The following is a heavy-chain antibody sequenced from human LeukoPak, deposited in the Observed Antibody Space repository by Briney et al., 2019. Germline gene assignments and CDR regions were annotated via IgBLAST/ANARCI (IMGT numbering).Heavy chain of an antibody. D-gene: IGHD2-2*01. CDR3: ARSSTTDANHYYYYYIDV. CDR1: GVSFSGYY. Sequence: SETLSLTCADYGVSFSGYYWRWIRQPPGKGLEWIAEINHSGSTNYNPSLKSRVTISVDTSKNQFSLKLSSVTAADTAVYYCARSSTTDANHYYYYYIDVWGIGTTVTVSS. J-gene: IGHJ6*03. V-gene: IGHV4-34*01. CDR2: INHSGST.